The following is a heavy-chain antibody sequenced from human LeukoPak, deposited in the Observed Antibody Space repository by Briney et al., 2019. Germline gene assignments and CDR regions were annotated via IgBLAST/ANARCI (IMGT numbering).Heavy chain of an antibody. Sequence: PSETLSLTCAVSGYSISSGYYWGWIRQPPGKGLEWIGSIYHSGSTYYNPSLKSRVTISVDTSKNQFSLKLSSVTAADTAVYYCARHEDPWGYFEYWGQGTLVTVSS. D-gene: IGHD3-16*01. V-gene: IGHV4-38-2*01. CDR1: GYSISSGYY. J-gene: IGHJ4*02. CDR3: ARHEDPWGYFEY. CDR2: IYHSGST.